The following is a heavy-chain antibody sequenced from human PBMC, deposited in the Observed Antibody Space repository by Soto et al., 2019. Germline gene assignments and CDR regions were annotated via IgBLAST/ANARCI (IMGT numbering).Heavy chain of an antibody. J-gene: IGHJ4*02. CDR1: GFTFDDYT. CDR3: AKDPLPSGSYPDY. CDR2: ISWDGGST. Sequence: PGGSLRLSCAASGFTFDDYTMHWVRQAPGKGLEWVSLISWDGGSTYYADSVKGRFTISRDNSKNSLYLQMNSLRTEDTALDYCAKDPLPSGSYPDYWGQGTLVTVSS. D-gene: IGHD1-26*01. V-gene: IGHV3-43*01.